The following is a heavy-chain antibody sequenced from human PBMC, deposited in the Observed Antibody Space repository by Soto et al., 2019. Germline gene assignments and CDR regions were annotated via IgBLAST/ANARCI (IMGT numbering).Heavy chain of an antibody. J-gene: IGHJ4*02. CDR2: IKQDGSEK. V-gene: IGHV3-7*01. CDR3: ARGTGGATSSGKDQFDY. D-gene: IGHD1-26*01. CDR1: GFIFGNFW. Sequence: EVQLVESGGGLVQPGGSLRLSCAGSGFIFGNFWMTWVRQAPGKGLEWVANIKQDGSEKYYVDSVKGRFTISRDNVKNSLYLQMNSLRSEDTAVYYCARGTGGATSSGKDQFDYWGQGTLVPDSS.